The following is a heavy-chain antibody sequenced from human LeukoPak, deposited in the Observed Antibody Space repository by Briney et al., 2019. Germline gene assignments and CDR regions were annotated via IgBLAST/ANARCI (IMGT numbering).Heavy chain of an antibody. CDR3: ARQGTLYYYGSGSRTNAFDI. V-gene: IGHV4-34*01. CDR2: INHSGST. D-gene: IGHD3-10*01. Sequence: SETLSLTCAVYGGSFSGYYWSWIRQPPGKGLEWIGEINHSGSTNYNPSLKSRVTISVDTSKNQFSLKLSSVTAADTAVYYCARQGTLYYYGSGSRTNAFDIWGQGTMVTVSS. CDR1: GGSFSGYY. J-gene: IGHJ3*02.